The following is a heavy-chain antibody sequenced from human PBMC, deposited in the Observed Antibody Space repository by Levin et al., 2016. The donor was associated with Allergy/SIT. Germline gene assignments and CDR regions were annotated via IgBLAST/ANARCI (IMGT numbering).Heavy chain of an antibody. V-gene: IGHV3-23*01. CDR3: ARDQGGTTPTYYLDT. Sequence: WIRQPPGKGLEWVSAISGGGGSTYHADSLTGRFTISRDNSKNTLYLQMNSLRVEDTAVYYCARDQGGTTPTYYLDTWGQGTLVTVSS. CDR2: ISGGGGST. D-gene: IGHD1-7*01. J-gene: IGHJ4*02.